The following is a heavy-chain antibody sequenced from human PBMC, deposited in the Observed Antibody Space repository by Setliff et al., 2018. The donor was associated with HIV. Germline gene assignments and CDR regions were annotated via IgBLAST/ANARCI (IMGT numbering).Heavy chain of an antibody. CDR1: GGSFSGYY. Sequence: PSETLSLTCAVYGGSFSGYYWSWIRQSPGKGLEWIGEINHTGSTNYIPSLKSRLTMSVDTSKTQFSLKLSSVTAADTAVYYCARTRGYCRATSCYALRGPDYWGQGTLVTVSS. CDR3: ARTRGYCRATSCYALRGPDY. V-gene: IGHV4-34*01. D-gene: IGHD2-2*01. J-gene: IGHJ4*02. CDR2: INHTGST.